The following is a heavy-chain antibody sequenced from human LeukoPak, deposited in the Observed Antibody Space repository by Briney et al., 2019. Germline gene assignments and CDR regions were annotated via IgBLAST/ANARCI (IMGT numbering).Heavy chain of an antibody. CDR2: IYPGDSDT. V-gene: IGHV5-51*01. CDR1: GYKFANYW. D-gene: IGHD3-22*01. Sequence: GESLRISCKGSGYKFANYWIAWVRQMPGKGLEWMGIIYPGDSDTRYSPSFEGQVTLSADKSISTAYLQWSSLKASDTAIFYCARRIYDDNSGHYFDFWGQGSLVTVSS. CDR3: ARRIYDDNSGHYFDF. J-gene: IGHJ4*02.